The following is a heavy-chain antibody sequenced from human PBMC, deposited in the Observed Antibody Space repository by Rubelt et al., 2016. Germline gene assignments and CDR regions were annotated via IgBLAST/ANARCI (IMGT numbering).Heavy chain of an antibody. CDR2: IWYDGGNK. V-gene: IGHV3-33*01. CDR1: GFTFSNYG. CDR3: AREGGYDFGGDY. D-gene: IGHD5-12*01. J-gene: IGHJ4*02. Sequence: GRSLRLSCAASGFTFSNYGMHWVRQAPGKGLEWVAIIWYDGGNKYYADSVKGRFTISRDDAKKSLYLQMNRLSVEDTAVYYCAREGGYDFGGDYWGQGTLVTVSS.